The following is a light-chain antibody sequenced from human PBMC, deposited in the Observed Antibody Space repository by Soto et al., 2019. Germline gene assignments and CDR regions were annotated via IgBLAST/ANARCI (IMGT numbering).Light chain of an antibody. V-gene: IGLV2-14*01. J-gene: IGLJ2*01. CDR1: NSDVGGYNY. CDR2: EVS. Sequence: QSALTQPASVSGSPGQSITISCTGTNSDVGGYNYVSWYQQHPGKAPKLMIYEVSKRPSGVSNRFSGSKSGNTASLTISGLQAYDEAEYYCNSRTSSGSSVFGGGTKLTVL. CDR3: NSRTSSGSSV.